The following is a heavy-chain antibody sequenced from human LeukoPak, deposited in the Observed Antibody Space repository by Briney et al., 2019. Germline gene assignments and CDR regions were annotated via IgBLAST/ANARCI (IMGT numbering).Heavy chain of an antibody. J-gene: IGHJ4*02. V-gene: IGHV3-23*01. CDR2: ISGSGGST. CDR1: GFTFSSYA. Sequence: PGGSLRLSCAASGFTFSSYAMSWVRQAPGKGLEWVSAISGSGGSTYYADSVKGRFTISRDNSKSTLYLQMNSLRAEDTAVYYCAKSSVVPAAISYCDYWGQGTLVTVSS. CDR3: AKSSVVPAAISYCDY. D-gene: IGHD2-2*01.